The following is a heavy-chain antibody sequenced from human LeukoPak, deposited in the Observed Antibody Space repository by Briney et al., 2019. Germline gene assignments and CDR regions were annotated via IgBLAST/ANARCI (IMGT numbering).Heavy chain of an antibody. CDR3: ARLDYYDSSGYSYFDY. V-gene: IGHV4-34*01. J-gene: IGHJ4*02. Sequence: SETLSLTCAVYGGSFSGYYWSWIRQPPGKGLEWIGETNHSGSTYYNPSLKSRVTISVDTSKNQFSLKLSSVTAADTAVYYCARLDYYDSSGYSYFDYWGQGTLVTVSS. CDR1: GGSFSGYY. CDR2: TNHSGST. D-gene: IGHD3-22*01.